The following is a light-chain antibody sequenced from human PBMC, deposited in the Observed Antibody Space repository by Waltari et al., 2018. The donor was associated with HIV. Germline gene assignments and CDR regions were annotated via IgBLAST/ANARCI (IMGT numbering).Light chain of an antibody. CDR1: SSNIGSKY. CDR3: AAWDDSLL. J-gene: IGLJ2*01. Sequence: QSVLTQPPSASGTPGQRVTISCSGSSSNIGSKYVYWYQQLPGTAPKLLIYRNNQRPSGVPDRFAGSKAGTSASRASSGLRSEDEADYYCAAWDDSLLFGGGTKLTVL. CDR2: RNN. V-gene: IGLV1-47*01.